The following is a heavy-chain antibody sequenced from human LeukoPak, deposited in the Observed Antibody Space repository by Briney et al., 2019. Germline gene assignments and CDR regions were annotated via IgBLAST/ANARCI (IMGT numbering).Heavy chain of an antibody. CDR2: INPNSGGT. Sequence: AASVKVSCKASGYTFTGYYMHWVRQAPGQGLEWMGWINPNSGGTNYAQKFQGWVTMTRDTSISTACMELSRLRSDDTAVYYCARGLGYCSGGSCYSGVYYYYGMDVWGKGTTVTVSS. CDR1: GYTFTGYY. V-gene: IGHV1-2*04. D-gene: IGHD2-15*01. J-gene: IGHJ6*04. CDR3: ARGLGYCSGGSCYSGVYYYYGMDV.